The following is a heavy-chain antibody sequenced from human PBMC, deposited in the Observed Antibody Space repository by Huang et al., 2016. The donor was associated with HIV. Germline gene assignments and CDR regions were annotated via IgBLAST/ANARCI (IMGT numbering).Heavy chain of an antibody. CDR2: VDAEDGQR. V-gene: IGHV1-24*01. D-gene: IGHD3-3*01. J-gene: IGHJ4*02. Sequence: QVQVVQSGAEVRKPGASVTVSCKVSGYALSALALHWVRQAPGKGLEWMGGVDAEDGQRVYAQRFQGRVTMTEDTSADTAYMELSGLTSEDSAVYYCAAEVHIIPREDFCWDYWGQGTLVTVSS. CDR3: AAEVHIIPREDFCWDY. CDR1: GYALSALA.